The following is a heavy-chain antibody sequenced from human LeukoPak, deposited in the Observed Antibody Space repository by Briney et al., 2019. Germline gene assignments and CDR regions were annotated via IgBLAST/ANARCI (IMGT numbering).Heavy chain of an antibody. CDR2: INHSGCT. V-gene: IGHV4-34*01. CDR1: GGSFSGYY. D-gene: IGHD6-19*01. J-gene: IGHJ4*02. CDR3: ARFMAVAGGGGFDY. Sequence: SETLSLTCAVYGGSFSGYYWSWIRQPPGKGLEWIGEINHSGCTNYNPSLKSRVTISVDTSKNQFSLKLSSVTAADTAVYYCARFMAVAGGGGFDYWGQGTLVTVSS.